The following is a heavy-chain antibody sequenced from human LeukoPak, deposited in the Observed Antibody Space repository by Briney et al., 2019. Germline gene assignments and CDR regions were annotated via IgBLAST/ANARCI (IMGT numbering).Heavy chain of an antibody. V-gene: IGHV4-34*01. D-gene: IGHD6-25*01. J-gene: IGHJ5*02. Sequence: SETLSLTCAVYGGSFSGHSWSWIRQPPGKGLEWIGEINHSGSSNYNPSLKSRVTISVDTSKNQFSLKLTSLTAADAAVYYCARRPNWGSGHGFDPWGQGTLVTVSS. CDR2: INHSGSS. CDR3: ARRPNWGSGHGFDP. CDR1: GGSFSGHS.